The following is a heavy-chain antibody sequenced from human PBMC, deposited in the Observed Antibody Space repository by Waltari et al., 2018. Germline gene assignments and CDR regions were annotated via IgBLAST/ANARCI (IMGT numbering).Heavy chain of an antibody. Sequence: QLQLQESGPGLVKPSETLSLTCTVSGGSISSSRYYWGWIRQPPGKGLEWIGSIYYSGSTYYNPSLKSRVTISVDTSKNQFSLKLSSVTAADTAVYYCARDSGYDWGNWFDPWGQGTLVTVSS. J-gene: IGHJ5*02. CDR3: ARDSGYDWGNWFDP. D-gene: IGHD5-12*01. CDR1: GGSISSSRYY. V-gene: IGHV4-39*07. CDR2: IYYSGST.